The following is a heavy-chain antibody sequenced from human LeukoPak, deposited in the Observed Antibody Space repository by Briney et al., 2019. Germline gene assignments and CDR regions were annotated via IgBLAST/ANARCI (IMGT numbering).Heavy chain of an antibody. CDR1: GYSISTGYY. V-gene: IGHV4-38-2*02. CDR2: LSHTETLYQSGNS. CDR3: ATFFWSGYSS. D-gene: IGHD3-3*01. Sequence: KPSETLSLTCTVSGYSISTGYYWGWIRQPPGRGLEWIGSLSHTETLYQSGNSNYNPSLKSRVTISLDTSKNQFSLKLTSVTAADTAVYYCATFFWSGYSSWGQGTLVTASS. J-gene: IGHJ5*02.